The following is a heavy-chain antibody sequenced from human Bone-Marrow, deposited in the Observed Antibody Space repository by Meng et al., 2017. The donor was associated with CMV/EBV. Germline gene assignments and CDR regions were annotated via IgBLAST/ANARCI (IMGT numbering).Heavy chain of an antibody. CDR3: AKVDYDYVWGSYRSAKSGYDY. Sequence: GGSLRLSCAASGFTFSSYAMSWVRQAPGKGLEWVSAISGSGGSTYYADSVKGRFTISRDNSKNTLYLQMNSLRAEDTAVYYCAKVDYDYVWGSYRSAKSGYDYWGQGTLATVSS. D-gene: IGHD3-16*02. CDR1: GFTFSSYA. CDR2: ISGSGGST. V-gene: IGHV3-23*01. J-gene: IGHJ4*02.